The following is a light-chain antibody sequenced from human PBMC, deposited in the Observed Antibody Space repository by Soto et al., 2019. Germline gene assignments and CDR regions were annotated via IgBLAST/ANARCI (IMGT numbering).Light chain of an antibody. Sequence: DIQMTQAPSTLSASVGDRVTITCRASQSISNRLAWYQQKPGKAPKVLIYDASSLESGVSSRLSGSGSGAEFILTISILQPDYFAIFCCQDCGGMWTFRQGTKVETK. J-gene: IGKJ1*01. CDR2: DAS. CDR1: QSISNR. V-gene: IGKV1-5*01. CDR3: QDCGGMWT.